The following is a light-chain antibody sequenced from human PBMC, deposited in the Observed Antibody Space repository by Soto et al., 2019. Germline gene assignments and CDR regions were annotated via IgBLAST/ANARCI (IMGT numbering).Light chain of an antibody. CDR1: QSVSSY. Sequence: EIVLTQSPATLSLSPWERATLSCRASQSVSSYLAWYQQKPGQAPRLLIYDASDRATGIPARFSGSGSATDFTLTISSLEPEDFAVYYCQQRSNWPLTFGGGTKVEIK. V-gene: IGKV3-11*01. J-gene: IGKJ4*01. CDR3: QQRSNWPLT. CDR2: DAS.